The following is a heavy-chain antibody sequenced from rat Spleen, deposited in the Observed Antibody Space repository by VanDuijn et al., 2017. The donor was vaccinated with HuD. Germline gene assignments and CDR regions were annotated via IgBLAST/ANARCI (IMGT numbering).Heavy chain of an antibody. V-gene: IGHV5-29*01. D-gene: IGHD1-9*01. CDR3: ARRHYGYTDYFDY. CDR2: INYDGSGT. J-gene: IGHJ2*01. Sequence: EVQLVESGGGLVQPGRSLKLSCAASGFTFSNYGMAWVRQAPTKGLEWVATINYDGSGTYYRDSVKGRFTISRDNAKSSLYLQMDSLRSADTATYYCARRHYGYTDYFDYWGQGVMVTVS. CDR1: GFTFSNYG.